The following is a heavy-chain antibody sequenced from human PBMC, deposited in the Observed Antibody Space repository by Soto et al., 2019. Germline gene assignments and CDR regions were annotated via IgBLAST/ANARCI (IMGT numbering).Heavy chain of an antibody. J-gene: IGHJ5*02. V-gene: IGHV1-69*13. CDR2: IIPIFGTA. CDR3: ARGEGGYCSSTSCPPKSNWCDP. Sequence: SSVKVSCKASGGTFSSYAISWVRQAPGQGLEWMGGIIPIFGTANYAQKFQGRVTITADESTSTAYMELSSLRSEDTAVYYCARGEGGYCSSTSCPPKSNWCDPWGQGTLVTV. D-gene: IGHD2-2*01. CDR1: GGTFSSYA.